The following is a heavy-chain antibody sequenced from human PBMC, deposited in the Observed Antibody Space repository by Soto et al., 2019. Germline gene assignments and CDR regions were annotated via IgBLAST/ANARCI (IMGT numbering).Heavy chain of an antibody. Sequence: SETLSLTCTVSGGSIISYYWSWIRQPPGKGLEWIGYIYYSGSTNYNPSLKSRVTISVDTSKNQFSLKLSSVTAADTAVYYCARVISGRWLQFLGLDYWGQGTLVTVSS. J-gene: IGHJ4*02. V-gene: IGHV4-59*01. CDR1: GGSIISYY. CDR2: IYYSGST. CDR3: ARVISGRWLQFLGLDY. D-gene: IGHD5-12*01.